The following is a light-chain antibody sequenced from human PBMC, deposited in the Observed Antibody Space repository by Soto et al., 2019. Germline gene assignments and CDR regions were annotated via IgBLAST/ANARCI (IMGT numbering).Light chain of an antibody. CDR1: SSDVGGYDY. V-gene: IGLV2-14*01. CDR2: EVS. Sequence: QSALTQPASVSGSPGQSITISCTGTSSDVGGYDYVSWYKQHPGKAPKLMIYEVSNRPSGVSNRFSGSKSGNTASLTISGLQAEDEADYYCCSYTSSNTLVFGGGTKVTVL. J-gene: IGLJ2*01. CDR3: CSYTSSNTLV.